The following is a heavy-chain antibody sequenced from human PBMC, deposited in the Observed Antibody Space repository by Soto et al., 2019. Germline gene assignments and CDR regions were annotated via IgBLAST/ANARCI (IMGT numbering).Heavy chain of an antibody. CDR1: GYTFTAFG. J-gene: IGHJ6*02. CDR2: ISPYNGNT. D-gene: IGHD6-19*01. V-gene: IGHV1-18*01. CDR3: ARSGWNSPYYSLGLGV. Sequence: QEQLVQSGAEVREPGASVKVSCQTSGYTFTAFGITWVRQAQGQGLELLGWISPYNGNTKYADNFQGRLTLTAEMSTDTVYMELGGLRPDDTAVYYCARSGWNSPYYSLGLGVWGQGTTVTVSS.